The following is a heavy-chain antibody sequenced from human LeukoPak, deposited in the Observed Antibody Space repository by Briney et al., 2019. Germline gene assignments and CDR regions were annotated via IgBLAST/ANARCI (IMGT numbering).Heavy chain of an antibody. CDR3: ARDYADYYDSSGYPWYYFDY. CDR1: GYTFTSYY. J-gene: IGHJ4*02. V-gene: IGHV1-2*02. D-gene: IGHD3-22*01. Sequence: ASVKVSCKASGYTFTSYYMHWVRQAPRQGLEWMGWINPNSGGTNYAQKFQGRVTMTRDMSTSTVYMELSSLRSEDTALYYCARDYADYYDSSGYPWYYFDYWGQGTLVTVSS. CDR2: INPNSGGT.